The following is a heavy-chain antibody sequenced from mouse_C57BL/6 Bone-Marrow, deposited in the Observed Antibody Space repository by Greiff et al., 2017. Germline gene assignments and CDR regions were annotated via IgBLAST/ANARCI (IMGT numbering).Heavy chain of an antibody. CDR1: GIDFSRYW. Sequence: EVKLMESGGGLVQPGGSLKLSCAASGIDFSRYWMSWVRRAPGKGLEWIGEINPDSSTINYAPSLKDKFIISRDNAKNTLYLQMSKVRSEDTALYYCARPDYYGSSPLLDAMDYWGQGTSVTVSS. CDR2: INPDSSTI. D-gene: IGHD1-1*01. CDR3: ARPDYYGSSPLLDAMDY. V-gene: IGHV4-1*01. J-gene: IGHJ4*01.